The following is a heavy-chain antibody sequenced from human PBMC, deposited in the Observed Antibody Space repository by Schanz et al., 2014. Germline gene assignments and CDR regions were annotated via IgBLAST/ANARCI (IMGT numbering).Heavy chain of an antibody. D-gene: IGHD5-18*01. CDR3: AKYGGGYSYGFVEY. CDR2: ISDSGDST. Sequence: VQLVQSGGGLVQPGGSLRLSCAASGFTFSDYYMTWIRQAPGKGLEWVSDISDSGDSTHYADSVKGRFTISRDNAKNSLFLQMKSLRAEDTAVYYCAKYGGGYSYGFVEYWGQGILVTVSS. CDR1: GFTFSDYY. J-gene: IGHJ4*02. V-gene: IGHV3-11*01.